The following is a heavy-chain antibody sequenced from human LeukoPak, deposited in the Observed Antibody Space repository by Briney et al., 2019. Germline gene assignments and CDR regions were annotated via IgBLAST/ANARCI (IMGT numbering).Heavy chain of an antibody. D-gene: IGHD6-19*01. Sequence: SETLSLTCTVSSXSISGRSYYWGSIRQPPGKGLERIGTIYYSGSTYYNPSLKSRVTISVETSKNQFSLKLTSVTAADTAVYYCARRPRIAGAGPPFDCWGQGTLVTVSS. CDR1: SXSISGRSYY. CDR2: IYYSGST. V-gene: IGHV4-39*01. J-gene: IGHJ4*02. CDR3: ARRPRIAGAGPPFDC.